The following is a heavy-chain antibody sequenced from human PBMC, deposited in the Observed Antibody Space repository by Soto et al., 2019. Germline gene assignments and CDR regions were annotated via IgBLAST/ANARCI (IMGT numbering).Heavy chain of an antibody. CDR2: FSHGGCT. CDR3: TRDPHMTNNCGDY. Sequence: PSETLSLTCGVSGGSITVTDWWSWVRQPPGKGLEWIGEFSHGGCTNYNPSLKSRLTVSVDKSTNQFSLNLMSVTAADTAVYFCTRDPHMTNNCGDYWGQGTLVTVSS. CDR1: GGSITVTDW. J-gene: IGHJ4*02. D-gene: IGHD1-20*01. V-gene: IGHV4-4*02.